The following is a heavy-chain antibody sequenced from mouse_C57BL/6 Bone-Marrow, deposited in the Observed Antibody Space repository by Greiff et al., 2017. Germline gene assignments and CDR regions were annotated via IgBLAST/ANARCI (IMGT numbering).Heavy chain of an antibody. CDR1: GYSFTDYN. D-gene: IGHD1-1*01. CDR3: APHYYGSSYGFAY. CDR2: INPNYGTT. V-gene: IGHV1-39*01. Sequence: VQLQQSGPELVKPGASVKISCKASGYSFTDYNMNWVKQSNGKSLEWIGVINPNYGTTSYNQKFKGKATLTVDQSSSTAYMQLNSRTSEDSAVYYCAPHYYGSSYGFAYWGQGTLVTVSA. J-gene: IGHJ3*01.